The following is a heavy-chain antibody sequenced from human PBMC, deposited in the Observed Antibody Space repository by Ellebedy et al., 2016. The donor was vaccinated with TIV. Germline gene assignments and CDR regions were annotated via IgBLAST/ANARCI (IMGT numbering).Heavy chain of an antibody. CDR3: ARIAARITIFGVVITQDYYYYYGMDV. Sequence: ASVKVSCKASGGTFSSHAISWVRQAPGQGLEWMGWISAYNGNTNYAQKLQGRVTMTTDTSTSTAYMELRSLRSDDTAVYYCARIAARITIFGVVITQDYYYYYGMDVWGQGTTVTVSS. CDR1: GGTFSSHA. J-gene: IGHJ6*02. CDR2: ISAYNGNT. V-gene: IGHV1-18*01. D-gene: IGHD3-3*01.